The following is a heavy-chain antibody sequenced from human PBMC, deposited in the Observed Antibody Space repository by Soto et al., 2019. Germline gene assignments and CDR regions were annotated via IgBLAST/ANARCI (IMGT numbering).Heavy chain of an antibody. D-gene: IGHD2-15*01. CDR2: ISYDGRSK. J-gene: IGHJ6*02. CDR3: AKDTFAYCSGGSCLYYYGMDV. Sequence: QAQLVESGGGAVQPGRSLRLSCAAPGFIFNIYGMRWVRQAPGKGLEWVAVISYDGRSKYYADSVKGRFTVSRDNSNDTVYLQLNSLRAEDTAVYYCAKDTFAYCSGGSCLYYYGMDVWGQGTTVTVSS. CDR1: GFIFNIYG. V-gene: IGHV3-30*18.